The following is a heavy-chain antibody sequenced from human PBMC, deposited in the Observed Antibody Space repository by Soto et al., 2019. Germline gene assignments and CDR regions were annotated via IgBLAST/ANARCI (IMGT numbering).Heavy chain of an antibody. Sequence: GGSLRLSCAASGFTFSSYAMSWVRQAPGKGLEWVSAISGSGGSTYYADSVKGRFTISRDNSKNTLYLQMNSLRAEDTAVYYCAKNSYGDSWNFGLDVWGQGTTVTVSS. CDR1: GFTFSSYA. V-gene: IGHV3-23*01. CDR3: AKNSYGDSWNFGLDV. CDR2: ISGSGGST. D-gene: IGHD4-17*01. J-gene: IGHJ6*02.